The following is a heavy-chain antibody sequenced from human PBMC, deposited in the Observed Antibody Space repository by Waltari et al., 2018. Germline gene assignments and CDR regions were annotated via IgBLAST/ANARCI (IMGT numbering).Heavy chain of an antibody. Sequence: QVQLQESGPGLVKPSGTLSLTCVVSGDSIISGNWWTWVRQPPGKGLEWIGEVFHTGSINYTPSLKSRVTISVDTSKNQFSLGLTSVTAADTAVYYCATFAYSSRWYSNMDVWGQGTTVTVSS. CDR3: ATFAYSSRWYSNMDV. J-gene: IGHJ6*02. CDR2: VFHTGSI. V-gene: IGHV4-4*02. CDR1: GDSIISGNW. D-gene: IGHD6-13*01.